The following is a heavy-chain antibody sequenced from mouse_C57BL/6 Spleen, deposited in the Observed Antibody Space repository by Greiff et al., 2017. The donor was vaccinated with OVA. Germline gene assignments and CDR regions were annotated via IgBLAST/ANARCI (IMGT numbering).Heavy chain of an antibody. D-gene: IGHD1-1*01. J-gene: IGHJ2*01. V-gene: IGHV1-55*01. CDR1: GYTFTSYW. Sequence: VQLQQPGAELVKPGASVKMSCKASGYTFTSYWITWVKQRPGQGLEWIGDIYPGSGSTNYNEKFKSKATLTVDTSSSPAYMQLISLSSEDSAVYYCASDYGSSPFDYWGPGTTLTVSS. CDR2: IYPGSGST. CDR3: ASDYGSSPFDY.